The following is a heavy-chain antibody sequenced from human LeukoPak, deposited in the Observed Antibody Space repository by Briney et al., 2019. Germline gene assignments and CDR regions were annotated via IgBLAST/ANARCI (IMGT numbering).Heavy chain of an antibody. CDR2: ISYDGSNK. V-gene: IGHV3-30-3*01. D-gene: IGHD3-16*02. J-gene: IGHJ3*02. CDR3: ATSLGGVIVEAFDI. Sequence: GGSLRLSCAASGFTFSSYAMHWVRQAPGKGLEWVAVISYDGSNKYYADSVKGRFTISRDNSKNTLYLQMNSLRAEDTAVYYCATSLGGVIVEAFDIWAKGQWSPSLQ. CDR1: GFTFSSYA.